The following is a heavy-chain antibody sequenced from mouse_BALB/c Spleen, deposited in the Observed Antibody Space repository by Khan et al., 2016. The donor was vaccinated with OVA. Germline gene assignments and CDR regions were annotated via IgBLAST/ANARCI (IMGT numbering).Heavy chain of an antibody. CDR1: GYSITSDYA. V-gene: IGHV3-2*02. J-gene: IGHJ2*01. CDR2: IGYSGSS. CDR3: ASGRLLLRYPYYLDY. Sequence: EVQLQESGPGLLKPSQTLSLTCTVTGYSITSDYAWNWIRQFPGNKLEWMGYIGYSGSSTYNPSLRSRIAITRETSKNQVFLQLNSVNTEDTSKYSCASGRLLLRYPYYLDYWGQGTTLTVSS. D-gene: IGHD2-3*01.